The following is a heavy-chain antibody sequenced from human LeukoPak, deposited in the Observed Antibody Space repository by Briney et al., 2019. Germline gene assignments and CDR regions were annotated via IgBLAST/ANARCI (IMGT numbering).Heavy chain of an antibody. CDR1: GGSISSDH. J-gene: IGHJ4*02. V-gene: IGHV4-59*01. CDR3: AFGTDAYKTGY. Sequence: SETLSLTCTVSGGSISSDHWSWIRQSPGKGLEWIGFIYNNERIDYNPSLKTRVIISVDTSKNQFSLKVTSVTAADAAVYYCAFGTDAYKTGYWGQGTLVTVSS. CDR2: IYNNERI. D-gene: IGHD5-24*01.